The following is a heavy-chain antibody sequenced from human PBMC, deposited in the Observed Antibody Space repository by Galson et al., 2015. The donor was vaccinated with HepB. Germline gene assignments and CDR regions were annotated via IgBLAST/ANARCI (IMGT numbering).Heavy chain of an antibody. CDR3: ARDGSFGSGSASDY. CDR1: GFTFTSHT. V-gene: IGHV3-21*01. J-gene: IGHJ4*02. CDR2: ISTHSIYI. Sequence: SLRLSCAASGFTFTSHTFNWVRQASGKGLEWVSFISTHSIYIYYADSVKGRFTISRDNAKNSVYLQMDSLRAEDTAIYYCARDGSFGSGSASDYWGQGTLVTVSS. D-gene: IGHD3-10*01.